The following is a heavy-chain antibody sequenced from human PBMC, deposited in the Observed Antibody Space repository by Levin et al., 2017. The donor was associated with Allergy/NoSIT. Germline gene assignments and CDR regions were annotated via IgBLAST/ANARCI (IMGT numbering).Heavy chain of an antibody. Sequence: SETLSLTCTVSGGSIDNNYWSWIRQPPGKGLEWIGYTSYSGDTNYNRSLRPRVSMSLDTSTNQVSLKLRSVTAAAPAFYYCARQVCGYWSGFKFDSWGQVILVTVSP. CDR2: TSYSGDT. D-gene: IGHD3-3*01. V-gene: IGHV4-59*08. J-gene: IGHJ5*01. CDR3: ARQVCGYWSGFKFDS. CDR1: GGSIDNNY.